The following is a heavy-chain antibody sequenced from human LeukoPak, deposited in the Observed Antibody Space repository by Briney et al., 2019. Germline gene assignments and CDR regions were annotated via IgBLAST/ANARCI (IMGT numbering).Heavy chain of an antibody. V-gene: IGHV3-23*01. CDR2: ISGSGGTT. J-gene: IGHJ6*02. CDR1: GFTFSNYG. Sequence: GGSLRLSCAASGFTFSNYGMNWVRQAPGKGLEWVSVISGSGGTTYYADSVKGRFTISRDSSKNTLYLQMNSLRAEDTAVYYCAKVSGGGLYYDGMDVWGQGTTVTVSS. CDR3: AKVSGGGLYYDGMDV. D-gene: IGHD1-14*01.